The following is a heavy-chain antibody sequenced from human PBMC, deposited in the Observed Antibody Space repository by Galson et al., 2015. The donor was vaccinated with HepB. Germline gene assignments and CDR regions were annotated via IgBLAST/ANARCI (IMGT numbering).Heavy chain of an antibody. CDR2: INPKSDGT. V-gene: IGHV1-2*06. D-gene: IGHD2-2*01. J-gene: IGHJ4*02. CDR3: ARMGYCGSTTCYVHFDF. Sequence: SVKVSCKASGYPFSDYYIHWVRQAPGQGLKWMGRINPKSDGTNYAQKFQGRVTMTRDTSISTVYMELSRLRSDDTAMYYCARMGYCGSTTCYVHFDFWGQGALVTVSS. CDR1: GYPFSDYY.